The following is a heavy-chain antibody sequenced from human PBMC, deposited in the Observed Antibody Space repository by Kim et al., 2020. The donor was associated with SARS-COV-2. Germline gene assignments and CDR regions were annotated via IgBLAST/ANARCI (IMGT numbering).Heavy chain of an antibody. D-gene: IGHD4-17*01. CDR3: ARALYGDPDY. J-gene: IGHJ4*02. Sequence: STSYAQKFQGRVTMTRDTSTSTVYMELSSLRSEDTAVYYCARALYGDPDYWGQGTLVTVSS. V-gene: IGHV1-46*01. CDR2: ST.